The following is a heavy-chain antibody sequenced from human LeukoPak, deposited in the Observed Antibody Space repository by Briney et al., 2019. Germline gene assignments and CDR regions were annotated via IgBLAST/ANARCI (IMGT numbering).Heavy chain of an antibody. CDR1: GFTFSSYA. CDR3: ASDLRGLVGANHIYF. CDR2: ISYDGNIK. Sequence: GGSLRLSCAVSGFTFSSYARHWVRQAPGKRLEWVASISYDGNIKYYADSVKGRFTISRYNSRNTLVLQMSSLKIDHTAVFYCASDLRGLVGANHIYFGGQGTLITVSS. V-gene: IGHV3-30*04. D-gene: IGHD1-26*01. J-gene: IGHJ4*01.